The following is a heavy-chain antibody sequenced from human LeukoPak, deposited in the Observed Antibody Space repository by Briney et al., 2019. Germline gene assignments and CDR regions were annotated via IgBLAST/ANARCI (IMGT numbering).Heavy chain of an antibody. J-gene: IGHJ4*02. D-gene: IGHD2-2*01. CDR2: IYYSGST. CDR3: ASAAQPYYFDY. CDR1: DGSISSSSYY. V-gene: IGHV4-39*07. Sequence: PTETLSLTCTVSDGSISSSSYYWGWIRQPPGKGLEWIGSIYYSGSTYYNPSLKSRVTISVDTSKNQFSLKLSSVTAADTAVYYCASAAQPYYFDYWGQGTLVTVSS.